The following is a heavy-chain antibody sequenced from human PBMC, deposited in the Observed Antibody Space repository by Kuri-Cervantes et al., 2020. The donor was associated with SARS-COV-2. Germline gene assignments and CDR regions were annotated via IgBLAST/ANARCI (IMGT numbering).Heavy chain of an antibody. D-gene: IGHD1-14*01. CDR2: INHSGST. V-gene: IGHV4-34*01. J-gene: IGHJ5*02. Sequence: SETLSLTCAVYGGSFSGYYWSWIRQPPGKGLEWIGEINHSGSTNYNPSLKSRVTISVDTSKNQFSLKLSSVTAADTAVYYWARSRRVWFDPWGQGTLVTVSS. CDR3: ARSRRVWFDP. CDR1: GGSFSGYY.